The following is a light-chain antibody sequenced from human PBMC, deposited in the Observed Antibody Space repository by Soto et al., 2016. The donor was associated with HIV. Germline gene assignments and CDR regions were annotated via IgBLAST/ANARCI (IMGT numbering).Light chain of an antibody. J-gene: IGLJ1*01. CDR3: QVWDSSSGHFYV. CDR2: TDA. V-gene: IGLV3-21*03. Sequence: SDVLTQPPSVSVAPGKTARIPCEGHNIGGKPVHWYQQEPGQAPLLVVSTDADRPSGIPERFSGSHSGGTATLTISRVEAGDEADYYCQVWDSSSGHFYVFGTGTKVTVL. CDR1: NIGGKP.